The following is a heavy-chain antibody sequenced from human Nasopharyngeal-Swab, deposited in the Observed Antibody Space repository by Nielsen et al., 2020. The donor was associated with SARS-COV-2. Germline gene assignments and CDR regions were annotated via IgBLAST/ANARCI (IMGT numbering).Heavy chain of an antibody. D-gene: IGHD6-19*01. CDR1: GFTFSSYG. CDR3: ARELSVAGTSFDI. J-gene: IGHJ3*02. CDR2: IWYDGGNK. V-gene: IGHV3-33*01. Sequence: GGSLRLSYAASGFTFSSYGMHWVRQAPGKGLEWVAVIWYDGGNKFYSDSVKGRFTISRDNSKNTMFLQMDSLRVEDTAVYYCARELSVAGTSFDIWGQGTVVTVSS.